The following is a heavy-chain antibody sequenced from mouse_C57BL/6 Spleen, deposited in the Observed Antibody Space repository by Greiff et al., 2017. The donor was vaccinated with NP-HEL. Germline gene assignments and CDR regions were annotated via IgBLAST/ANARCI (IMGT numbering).Heavy chain of an antibody. CDR1: GYTFTSYW. V-gene: IGHV1-5*01. Sequence: EVQLQQSGTVLARPGASVKMSCKTSGYTFTSYWMHWVKQRPGQGLEWIGAIYPGNSDTSYNQKFKGKAKLTAVTSASTAYMELSSLTNEDSAVYYCTSERLRSAGFAYWGQGTLVTVSA. D-gene: IGHD1-1*01. J-gene: IGHJ3*01. CDR3: TSERLRSAGFAY. CDR2: IYPGNSDT.